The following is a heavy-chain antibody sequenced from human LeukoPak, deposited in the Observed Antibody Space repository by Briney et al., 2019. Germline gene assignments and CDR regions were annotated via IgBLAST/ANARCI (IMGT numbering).Heavy chain of an antibody. V-gene: IGHV3-48*03. D-gene: IGHD6-13*01. J-gene: IGHJ6*03. CDR1: GFTFSSYE. Sequence: GGSLRLSCAASGFTFSSYEMNWVRQAPGKGLEWVSYISSSGSTIYYADSVKGRFTISRDNAKNSLYLQMNSLRAEDTAVYYCARRGIAAAGAYYYYYMDVWGKGTTVTISS. CDR3: ARRGIAAAGAYYYYYMDV. CDR2: ISSSGSTI.